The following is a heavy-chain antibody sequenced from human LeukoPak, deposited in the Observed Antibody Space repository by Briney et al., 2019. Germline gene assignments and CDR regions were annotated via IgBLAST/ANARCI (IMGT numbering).Heavy chain of an antibody. CDR3: ARAGGRSWFDP. CDR1: GYTFTNHY. V-gene: IGHV1-46*01. Sequence: GASVKVSCKASGYTFTNHYIHWVRQAPGQGLERMGIINPSGGSTSYAQKFQGRVTMTTDTSMSTAYMELSRLTSDDTAVYYCARAGGRSWFDPWGQGTLVTVSS. J-gene: IGHJ5*02. CDR2: INPSGGST.